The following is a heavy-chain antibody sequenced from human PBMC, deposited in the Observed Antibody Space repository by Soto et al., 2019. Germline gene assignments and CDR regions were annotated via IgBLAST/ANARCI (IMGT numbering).Heavy chain of an antibody. V-gene: IGHV1-46*01. CDR3: ARSGARGSSGSFL. D-gene: IGHD3-10*01. CDR2: IIPSVGSA. CDR1: GATFTSYA. Sequence: ASVKASCKASGATFTSYAISWVRQAPEQGLEWRGVIIPSVGSASYAQEFQGRVTMTRDRSTSTVYMELSSLRVEDTAVYYGARSGARGSSGSFLWGQG. J-gene: IGHJ1*01.